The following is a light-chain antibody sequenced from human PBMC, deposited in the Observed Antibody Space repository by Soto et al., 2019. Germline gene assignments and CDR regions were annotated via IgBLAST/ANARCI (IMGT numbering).Light chain of an antibody. CDR3: QQYGSSSWT. CDR2: GAS. V-gene: IGKV3-20*01. CDR1: QSVSSNH. Sequence: EIVLTQSPATLSLSPGERATLSCRASQSVSSNHLAWYQQKPGQAPRLLIYGASSRATGIPDRFSGSGSGTDFTLTISRLEPEDFAVYYCQQYGSSSWTFGQGTKVDIK. J-gene: IGKJ1*01.